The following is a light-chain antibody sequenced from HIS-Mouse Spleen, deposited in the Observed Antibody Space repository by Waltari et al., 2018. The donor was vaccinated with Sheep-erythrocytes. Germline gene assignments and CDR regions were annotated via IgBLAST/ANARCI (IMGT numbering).Light chain of an antibody. Sequence: SYELTQPPSVSVSPGQTASITCSGDKLGDKYACWYQQKPGQSPVLVIYQYSKRPSGIPERFSGSDSGNTATLTISGTQAMDEADSYCQAWDSSTAVFGGGTKLTVL. V-gene: IGLV3-1*01. CDR3: QAWDSSTAV. CDR1: KLGDKY. J-gene: IGLJ2*01. CDR2: QYS.